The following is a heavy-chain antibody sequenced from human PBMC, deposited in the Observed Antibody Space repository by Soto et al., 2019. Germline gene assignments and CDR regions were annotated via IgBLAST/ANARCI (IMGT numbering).Heavy chain of an antibody. CDR1: GFTFSSSS. V-gene: IGHV3-21*01. J-gene: IGHJ4*01. CDR3: EREQWEIHTPHWSFDY. CDR2: ISSSSSYI. Sequence: GWSLRLSCAASGFTFSSSSMNWLRHAPGKGLEWVSSISSSSSYIYYADSVKGRFTISRDNAKNSLYLQMNSLRAEDTAVYYCEREQWEIHTPHWSFDYWGHGTLPTVSS. D-gene: IGHD1-26*01.